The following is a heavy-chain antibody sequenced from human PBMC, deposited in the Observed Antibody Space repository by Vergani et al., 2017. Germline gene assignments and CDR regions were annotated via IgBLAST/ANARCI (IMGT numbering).Heavy chain of an antibody. J-gene: IGHJ6*02. V-gene: IGHV1-2*02. CDR1: GYTFTGYY. Sequence: QVQLVQSGAEVKKPGASVKVSCKAFGYTFTGYYMLGVGQAPGQGLEWLGWINPNIGATNYAQKFQGRVTMTRDTAISTAYMELSRLCSDDTTAYYCVRDGGSRPGDAGSRLCYYYYGMDVWGQGTTVTVSS. CDR2: INPNIGAT. D-gene: IGHD3-10*01. CDR3: VRDGGSRPGDAGSRLCYYYYGMDV.